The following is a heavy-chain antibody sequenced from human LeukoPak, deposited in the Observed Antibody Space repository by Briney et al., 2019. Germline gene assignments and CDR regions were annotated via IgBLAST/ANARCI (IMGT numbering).Heavy chain of an antibody. CDR3: ARGLTELRADYNWYFDL. Sequence: SETLSLTCTVSGGSISSYYWSWIRQPPGKGLEWIGYIYYSGSTNYNPSLKSRVTISVDTSKNQFSLKLSSVTAADTAVYYCARGLTELRADYNWYFDLWGRGTLVTVSS. J-gene: IGHJ2*01. CDR1: GGSISSYY. D-gene: IGHD1-7*01. V-gene: IGHV4-59*01. CDR2: IYYSGST.